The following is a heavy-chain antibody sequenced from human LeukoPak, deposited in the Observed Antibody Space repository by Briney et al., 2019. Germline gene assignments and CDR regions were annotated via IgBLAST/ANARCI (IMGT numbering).Heavy chain of an antibody. CDR3: ARSRWFGDYDAFDI. CDR1: GYTFTSYY. Sequence: ASVKVSCKASGYTFTSYYMPWVRQAPGQGLEWMGIINPSGGSTSYAQKFQGRVTMTTDTSTSTAYMELRSLRSDDTAVYYCARSRWFGDYDAFDIWGQGTMVTVSS. D-gene: IGHD3-10*01. V-gene: IGHV1-46*01. CDR2: INPSGGST. J-gene: IGHJ3*02.